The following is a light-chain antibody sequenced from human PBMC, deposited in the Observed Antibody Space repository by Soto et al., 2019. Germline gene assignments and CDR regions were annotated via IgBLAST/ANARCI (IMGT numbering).Light chain of an antibody. J-gene: IGLJ1*01. V-gene: IGLV2-14*01. CDR2: EVS. Sequence: QSALTQPASVSGSPGQSITISCTGTSSDVGGYNYVSWYQQHPGKAPKLMIYEVSNRPSGVSNRFSGSKSGNTASLTISGLQAEDEADYYCSSYTTTNTYVFGTWTKVTVL. CDR1: SSDVGGYNY. CDR3: SSYTTTNTYV.